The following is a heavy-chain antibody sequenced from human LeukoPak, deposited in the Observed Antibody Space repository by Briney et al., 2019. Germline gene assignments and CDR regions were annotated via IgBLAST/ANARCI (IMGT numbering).Heavy chain of an antibody. D-gene: IGHD6-19*01. Sequence: ERSPRLSCAASGFTFSSYGMHWVRQAPGKGLEWVAVISFDGSNKYYADSVKGRFTISRDNSKNTLYLQMNSLRAEDTAVYYCAKDWAVATYLYYYMDVWGKGTTVTVSS. V-gene: IGHV3-30*18. CDR2: ISFDGSNK. CDR3: AKDWAVATYLYYYMDV. CDR1: GFTFSSYG. J-gene: IGHJ6*03.